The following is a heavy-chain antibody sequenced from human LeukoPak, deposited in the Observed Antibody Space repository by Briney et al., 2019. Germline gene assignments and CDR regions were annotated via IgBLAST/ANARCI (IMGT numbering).Heavy chain of an antibody. CDR3: AKASPYYDVLTGYYYYFDY. J-gene: IGHJ4*02. V-gene: IGHV3-23*01. CDR2: ISGSGDST. CDR1: GFTFSSNA. Sequence: GGSLRLSCAASGFTFSSNAMSWVRKAPGKGLEWVSAISGSGDSTYYADSVKGRFTISRDNSRNTLYSQMNSLRAEDTAVYYCAKASPYYDVLTGYYYYFDYWGQGTLVTVSS. D-gene: IGHD3-9*01.